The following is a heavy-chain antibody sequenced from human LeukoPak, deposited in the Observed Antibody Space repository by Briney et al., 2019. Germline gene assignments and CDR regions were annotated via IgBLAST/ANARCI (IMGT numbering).Heavy chain of an antibody. V-gene: IGHV4-31*03. CDR3: ARSYCTNGVCYTGDAFDI. J-gene: IGHJ3*02. D-gene: IGHD2-8*01. CDR1: GGSISSGGYY. CDR2: IYYSGST. Sequence: SETLSLTCTVSGGSISSGGYYWSWIRQRPGKGLEWIGYIYYSGSTYYNPSLKSRVTISVDTSKNQFSLKLSSVTAADTAVYYCARSYCTNGVCYTGDAFDIWGQGTMVTVSS.